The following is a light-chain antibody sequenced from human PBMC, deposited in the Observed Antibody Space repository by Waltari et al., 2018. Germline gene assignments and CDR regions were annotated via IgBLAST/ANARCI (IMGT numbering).Light chain of an antibody. CDR2: WAS. J-gene: IGKJ2*01. CDR1: RSVLYSSNNRNY. Sequence: DTVVIQSPDSLAVSLGERATINCKSSRSVLYSSNNRNYLAWYQQKPGQPPRLLIYWASTRESGVPERFSGSGSGTDFTLVISSLQAEDVGVYYCQQYAFIPHTFGRGTKLEIK. V-gene: IGKV4-1*01. CDR3: QQYAFIPHT.